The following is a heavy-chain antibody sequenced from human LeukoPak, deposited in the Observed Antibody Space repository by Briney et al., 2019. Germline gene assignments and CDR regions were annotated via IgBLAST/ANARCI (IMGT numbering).Heavy chain of an antibody. V-gene: IGHV3-53*01. Sequence: PGASLRLSCAASGFTVSSNHMSWVRQAPGKGLEWVSVIYSGGNTNYADSVKGRFTISRDNSKNTLFLQMNSLRAEDTAVYYCARWWPRGHFDYWGQGTLVTVSS. CDR3: ARWWPRGHFDY. CDR1: GFTVSSNH. D-gene: IGHD2-15*01. CDR2: IYSGGNT. J-gene: IGHJ4*02.